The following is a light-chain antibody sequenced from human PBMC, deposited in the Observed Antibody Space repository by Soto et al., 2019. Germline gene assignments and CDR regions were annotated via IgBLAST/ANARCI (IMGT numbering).Light chain of an antibody. CDR1: QSVSSN. Sequence: EIVMTQSPAILSMSPGERATLSCRASQSVSSNLAWYQQKPGQAPRPLIYGASTRATGIPASLSGSGSGKEFTLTISSLQSEDFAVYYCQQYNNWPRTFGQGTKVEIK. V-gene: IGKV3-15*01. J-gene: IGKJ1*01. CDR2: GAS. CDR3: QQYNNWPRT.